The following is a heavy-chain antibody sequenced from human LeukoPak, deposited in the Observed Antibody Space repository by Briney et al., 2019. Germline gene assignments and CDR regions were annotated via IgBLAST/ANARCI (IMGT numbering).Heavy chain of an antibody. Sequence: ASVTVSCKASGYTFTIYGISWVRQAPGQGLEWMGWISAYTGHTNYAQKFQGRVTMTANTSTNTASMELRSLRSDDTAVYYCARPANLYYASDAFDLWGQGTMVTVSS. CDR2: ISAYTGHT. D-gene: IGHD2-8*01. J-gene: IGHJ3*01. CDR1: GYTFTIYG. V-gene: IGHV1-18*01. CDR3: ARPANLYYASDAFDL.